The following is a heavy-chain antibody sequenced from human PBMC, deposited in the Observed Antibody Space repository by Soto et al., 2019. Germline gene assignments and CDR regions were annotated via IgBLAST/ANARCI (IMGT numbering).Heavy chain of an antibody. CDR2: ISWNSGSI. CDR1: GFTFDDYA. V-gene: IGHV3-9*01. CDR3: AKEIAVACIKDAFDY. Sequence: EVQLVESGGGLVQPGRSLRLSCAASGFTFDDYAMHWVRQAPGKGLERVSGISWNSGSIGYADSVKGRFTISRDNAKRSLYLQMNSLRGEDPALYDCAKEIAVACIKDAFDYWCRGTMVTVSS. D-gene: IGHD6-19*01. J-gene: IGHJ3*01.